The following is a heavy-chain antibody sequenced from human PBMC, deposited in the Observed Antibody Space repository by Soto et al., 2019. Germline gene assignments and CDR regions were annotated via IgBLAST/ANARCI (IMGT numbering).Heavy chain of an antibody. CDR3: ARDFGIAAAGTVYYYGMDV. CDR1: GDSVSSNSAA. D-gene: IGHD6-13*01. CDR2: TYYRSKWYN. Sequence: SQTLSLTCAISGDSVSSNSAAWNWIRQSPSRGLEWLGRTYYRSKWYNDYAVSVKSRITINPDTSKNQFSLQLNSVTPEDTAVYYCARDFGIAAAGTVYYYGMDVWGQGTTVTAP. V-gene: IGHV6-1*01. J-gene: IGHJ6*02.